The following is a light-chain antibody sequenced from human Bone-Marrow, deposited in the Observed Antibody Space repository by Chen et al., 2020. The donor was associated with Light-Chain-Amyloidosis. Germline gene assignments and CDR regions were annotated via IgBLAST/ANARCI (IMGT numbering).Light chain of an antibody. J-gene: IGKJ1*01. CDR3: QQYNTWPQT. CDR2: GSS. Sequence: EIVLTQSPGTLSLSPGEGANLSCRASQTISSNYLTWYQQKFGQAPRLLIYGSSSRATGIPDRFTGSVSGTEFTRTISSLQSEDFAVYYCQQYNTWPQTFGQGTKVEIK. CDR1: QTISSNY. V-gene: IGKV3-20*01.